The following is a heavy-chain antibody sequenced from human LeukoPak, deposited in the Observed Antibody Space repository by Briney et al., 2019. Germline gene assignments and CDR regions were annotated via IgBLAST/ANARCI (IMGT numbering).Heavy chain of an antibody. Sequence: SETLSLTCTVSGGSISSSYWSWIRQPAGKGLEWIGRIFTSGTTEYNPSLKSRVTISVDTSKKQFSLKLSSVTAADTAVYYCASGFTAMAFDYWGQGTLVTVSS. V-gene: IGHV4-4*07. CDR2: IFTSGTT. J-gene: IGHJ4*02. CDR3: ASGFTAMAFDY. D-gene: IGHD5-18*01. CDR1: GGSISSSY.